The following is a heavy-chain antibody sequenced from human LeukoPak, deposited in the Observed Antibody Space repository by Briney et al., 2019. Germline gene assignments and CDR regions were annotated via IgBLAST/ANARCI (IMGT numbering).Heavy chain of an antibody. CDR2: IWYDGSNK. CDR1: GFTFSNAW. J-gene: IGHJ4*02. Sequence: GGSLRLSCAASGFTFSNAWMSWVRQAPGKGLEWVAVIWYDGSNKYYADSVKGRFTISRDNSKNTLYLQMNSLRAEDTAVYYCAKGGPYDSSGYPLDYWGQGTLVTVSS. CDR3: AKGGPYDSSGYPLDY. D-gene: IGHD3-22*01. V-gene: IGHV3-33*06.